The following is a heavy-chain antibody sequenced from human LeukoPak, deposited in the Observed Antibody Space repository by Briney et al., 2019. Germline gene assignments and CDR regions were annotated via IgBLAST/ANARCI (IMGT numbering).Heavy chain of an antibody. J-gene: IGHJ4*02. CDR1: GGTFSSYA. CDR2: VIPIFGTA. D-gene: IGHD6-13*01. CDR3: ARVGSSWYDQDYYFDY. V-gene: IGHV1-69*13. Sequence: SVKVSCKASGGTFSSYAISWVRQAPGQGLEWMGGVIPIFGTANYAQKFQGRVTITADESTSTAYMELSSLRSEDTAVYYCARVGSSWYDQDYYFDYWGQGTLVTVSS.